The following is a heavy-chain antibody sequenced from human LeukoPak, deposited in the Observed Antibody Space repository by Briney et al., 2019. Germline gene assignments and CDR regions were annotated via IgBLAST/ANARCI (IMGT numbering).Heavy chain of an antibody. Sequence: SSETLSLTCTVSGGSMSSYYWSWIRQPPGKGLECIGYIYYSGSTYYNPALESRVTISVDTSKNQFSLKLSSVTTANTAVYYCARGRDYHDSTGYYAWGQGTLVTVSS. CDR2: IYYSGST. D-gene: IGHD3-22*01. CDR3: ARGRDYHDSTGYYA. V-gene: IGHV4-59*01. CDR1: GGSMSSYY. J-gene: IGHJ5*02.